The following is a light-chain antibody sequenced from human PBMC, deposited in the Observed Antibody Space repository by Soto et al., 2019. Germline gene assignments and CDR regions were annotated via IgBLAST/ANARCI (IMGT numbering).Light chain of an antibody. CDR1: QSVSTTY. CDR3: KQYGSSQK. CDR2: GAS. J-gene: IGKJ1*01. Sequence: EVVLTQSPGTLSFPPWEIATLSFSASQSVSTTYLAWYQQKPGQAPRLLIYGASSRASGIPDRFSGSGSGTDFTLTISRLEPEDFAVYYCKQYGSSQKFGQGTKVDIK. V-gene: IGKV3-20*01.